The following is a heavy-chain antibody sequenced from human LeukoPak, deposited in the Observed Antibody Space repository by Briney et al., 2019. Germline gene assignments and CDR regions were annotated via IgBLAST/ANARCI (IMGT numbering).Heavy chain of an antibody. CDR1: GGSISSYY. J-gene: IGHJ2*01. Sequence: SETLSLTCTVPGGSISSYYWSWIRQPPGKGLEWIGYIYYSGSTNYNPSLKSRVTISVDTSKNQFSLKLSSVTAADTAVYYCASAPYYDFWSGYYTNWYFDLWGRGTLVTVSS. V-gene: IGHV4-59*01. CDR2: IYYSGST. D-gene: IGHD3-3*01. CDR3: ASAPYYDFWSGYYTNWYFDL.